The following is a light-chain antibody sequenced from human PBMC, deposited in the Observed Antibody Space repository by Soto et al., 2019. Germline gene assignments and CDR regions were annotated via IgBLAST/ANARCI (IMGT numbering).Light chain of an antibody. CDR3: ISHGGTRPYV. Sequence: QSALTQPPSASGSPGQSVAISCTGTASDIGGYNFVSWYQQHPGKAPKLMIYEVNKRPSGVPDRFSGSKSGNTASLTVSGLQAEDEADYYCISHGGTRPYVFGPGTKLTVL. CDR1: ASDIGGYNF. V-gene: IGLV2-8*01. CDR2: EVN. J-gene: IGLJ1*01.